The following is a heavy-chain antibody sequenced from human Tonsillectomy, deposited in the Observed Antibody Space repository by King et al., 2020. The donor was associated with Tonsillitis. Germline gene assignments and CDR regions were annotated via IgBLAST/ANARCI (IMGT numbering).Heavy chain of an antibody. CDR2: IFYSGST. V-gene: IGHV4-39*02. D-gene: IGHD1-1*01. CDR1: GGSISSSSYY. CDR3: ARGSGWERLGNWFDP. Sequence: QLQLQESGPGLMKPSETLSLTCTVSGGSISSSSYYWGWIRQPPGKGLEWIGNIFYSGSTYYNPSLTSRVTISVDTSKNHFSLKLSSVTAADTAVYYCARGSGWERLGNWFDPWGQGTLVTVSS. J-gene: IGHJ5*02.